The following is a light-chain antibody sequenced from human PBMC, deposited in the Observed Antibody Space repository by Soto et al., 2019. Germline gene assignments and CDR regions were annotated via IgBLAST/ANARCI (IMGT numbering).Light chain of an antibody. V-gene: IGLV1-44*01. CDR2: SNN. Sequence: QSVLTQPPSASGTPGQRVTISCSGSTSNIGSNTVNWYQQLPGTAPKLLIYSNNQRPSGVPDRFSGSKSGTSASLAISGLQSEDEADYYCSLYTSSSTYVVFGGGTQLTVL. J-gene: IGLJ2*01. CDR1: TSNIGSNT. CDR3: SLYTSSSTYVV.